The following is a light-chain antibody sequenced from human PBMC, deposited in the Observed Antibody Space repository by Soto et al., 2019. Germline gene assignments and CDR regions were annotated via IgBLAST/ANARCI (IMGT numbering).Light chain of an antibody. J-gene: IGKJ5*01. V-gene: IGKV2-29*02. CDR2: EVS. CDR1: QSLLHTNGHNF. Sequence: IVMTQSPVSLTVSPGEPASISCRSSQSLLHTNGHNFLDWYLQKPGQSPQLLIYEVSTRVSGVPDRFSGSGSGTDFTLEISRVETDDVGIYYCMQSTQLPPTFGQGTRLEIK. CDR3: MQSTQLPPT.